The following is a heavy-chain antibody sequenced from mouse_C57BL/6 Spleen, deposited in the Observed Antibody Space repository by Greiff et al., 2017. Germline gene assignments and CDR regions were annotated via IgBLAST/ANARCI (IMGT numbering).Heavy chain of an antibody. CDR3: ARERDVRYFDY. D-gene: IGHD3-3*01. Sequence: EVQRVESEGGLVQPGSSMKLSCTASGFTFSDYYMAWVRQVPEKGLEWVANINYDGSSTYYLDSLKSRFIISRDNAKNILYLQMSSLKSEDTATYYCARERDVRYFDYWGQGTTLTVSS. J-gene: IGHJ2*01. V-gene: IGHV5-16*01. CDR2: INYDGSST. CDR1: GFTFSDYY.